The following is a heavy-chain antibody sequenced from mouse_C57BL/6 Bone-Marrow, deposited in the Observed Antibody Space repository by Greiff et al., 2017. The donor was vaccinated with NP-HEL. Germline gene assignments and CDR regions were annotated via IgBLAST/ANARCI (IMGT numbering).Heavy chain of an antibody. CDR3: ARDYGSSWFAY. Sequence: QVQLQQSGPGLVQPSQSLSITCTDSGFSLTSYGVHWVRQSPGKGLEWLGVIWSGGSTDYNAAFISRLSISKDNSKSQVFFKMNSLQADDTAIYYCARDYGSSWFAYWGQGTLVTVSA. D-gene: IGHD1-1*01. CDR2: IWSGGST. CDR1: GFSLTSYG. J-gene: IGHJ3*01. V-gene: IGHV2-2*01.